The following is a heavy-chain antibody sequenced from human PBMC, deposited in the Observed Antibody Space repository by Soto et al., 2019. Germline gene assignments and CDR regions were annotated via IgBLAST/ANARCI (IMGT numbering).Heavy chain of an antibody. CDR3: AKGVQLSAGADY. V-gene: IGHV3-23*01. CDR1: GFPCSRYT. Sequence: PGXAVRRSGAASGFPCSRYTTSWVAQAPGKGLEWVAAISGSGGSPYYADSVRRRFTISRDNSKNTLYLQMNSMRTEDTALYYCAKGVQLSAGADYWGQGSLVTLSS. D-gene: IGHD5-18*01. J-gene: IGHJ4*02. CDR2: ISGSGGSP.